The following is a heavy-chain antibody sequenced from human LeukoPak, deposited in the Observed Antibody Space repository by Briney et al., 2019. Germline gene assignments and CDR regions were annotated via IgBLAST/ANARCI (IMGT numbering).Heavy chain of an antibody. CDR1: GFTFSTYS. CDR2: TEPGAGS. D-gene: IGHD3-10*01. Sequence: GGSLRLSCAAPGFTFSTYSMNWVRLAPGKGLEWVSSTEPGAGSIADPVQGRFTISRDNAYNSLYLQMNSLRVEDTAVYYCARDYRDAYGYRYFDLWGRGTLVTVSS. J-gene: IGHJ2*01. V-gene: IGHV3-21*01. CDR3: ARDYRDAYGYRYFDL.